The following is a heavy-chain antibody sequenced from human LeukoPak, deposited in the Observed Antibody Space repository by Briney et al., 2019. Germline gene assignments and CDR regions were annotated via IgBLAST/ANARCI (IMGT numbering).Heavy chain of an antibody. CDR1: GFTFSSYG. Sequence: GRSLRLSCAASGFTFSSYGMHWVRQAPGKGLEWVAVISYDGSNKYYADSVKGRFTISRDNAKNSLYLQMNSLRAEDTAVYYCARDKSSGALGYWGQGTLVTVSS. V-gene: IGHV3-30*03. D-gene: IGHD3-22*01. CDR3: ARDKSSGALGY. J-gene: IGHJ4*02. CDR2: ISYDGSNK.